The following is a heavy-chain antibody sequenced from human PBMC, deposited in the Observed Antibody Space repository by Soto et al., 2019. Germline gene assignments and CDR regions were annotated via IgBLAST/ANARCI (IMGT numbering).Heavy chain of an antibody. V-gene: IGHV1-18*01. CDR2: ISAYNGNT. D-gene: IGHD3-10*01. CDR1: GYTFTSYG. J-gene: IGHJ5*02. CDR3: ARGTPATRPYYYGSGTGQEWFDP. Sequence: ASVKVSCKASGYTFTSYGISWVRQAPGQGLEWMGWISAYNGNTNYAQKLQGRVTMTTDTSTSTAYMELRSLRSDDTAVYYCARGTPATRPYYYGSGTGQEWFDPWGQGTLVTVSS.